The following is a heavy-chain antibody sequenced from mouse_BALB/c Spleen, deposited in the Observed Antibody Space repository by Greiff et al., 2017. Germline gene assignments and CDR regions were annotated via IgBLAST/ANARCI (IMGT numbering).Heavy chain of an antibody. J-gene: IGHJ4*01. CDR2: INPSSGYT. CDR1: GYTFTSYT. Sequence: VQGVESGAELARPGASVKMSCKASGYTFTSYTMHWVKQRPGQGLEWIGYINPSSGYTNYNQKFKDKATLTADKSSSTAYMQLSSLTSEDSAVYYCARSGYYGNCDRAMDYWGQGTSVTVSS. D-gene: IGHD2-1*01. V-gene: IGHV1-4*01. CDR3: ARSGYYGNCDRAMDY.